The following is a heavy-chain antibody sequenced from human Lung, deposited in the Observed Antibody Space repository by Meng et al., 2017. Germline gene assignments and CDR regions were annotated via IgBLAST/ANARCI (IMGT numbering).Heavy chain of an antibody. CDR3: ARGWLLSPPFYFDF. Sequence: QVQLQQWGAGLLKPSETLSLTCAVYGGAFRDYYWSWFRQTPGKGLEWIGDINDSGSSNSNPSLKSRVTMSVDTTKKQSSLTLNSVTAADTAVYYCARGWLLSPPFYFDFWGRGVLVTVSS. D-gene: IGHD4-23*01. J-gene: IGHJ4*02. CDR2: INDSGSS. V-gene: IGHV4-34*02. CDR1: GGAFRDYY.